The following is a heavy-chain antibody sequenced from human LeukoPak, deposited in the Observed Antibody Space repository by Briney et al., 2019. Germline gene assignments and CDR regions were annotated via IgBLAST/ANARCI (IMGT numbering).Heavy chain of an antibody. CDR3: AKDLVRGYRDHSNGRGGDFDF. D-gene: IGHD4-11*01. J-gene: IGHJ4*02. Sequence: GGSLRLSCAASGFTFDDYEMHWVRQAPGKGLEWVALISGDGGSPYYGDFVKGRFTISRDSSKKSLYLQTNRVTTEDTALYYCAKDLVRGYRDHSNGRGGDFDFWGQGALVTVSS. CDR1: GFTFDDYE. V-gene: IGHV3-43*02. CDR2: ISGDGGSP.